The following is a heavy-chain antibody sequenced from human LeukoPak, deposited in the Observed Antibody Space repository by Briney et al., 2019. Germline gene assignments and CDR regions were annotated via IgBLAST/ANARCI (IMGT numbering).Heavy chain of an antibody. CDR2: ISSSGDYI. D-gene: IGHD3-10*01. CDR3: ARENIDASGDYYTDYGMDV. J-gene: IGHJ6*02. V-gene: IGHV3-11*01. Sequence: GGSLRLSCTTSGFIFSNHYMNWIRQAPGKGLEWVSYISSSGDYIYYADSVKGRFTISRDNAKNSPYLQMSSLRAEDTAVYYCARENIDASGDYYTDYGMDVWGQGTTVTVSS. CDR1: GFIFSNHY.